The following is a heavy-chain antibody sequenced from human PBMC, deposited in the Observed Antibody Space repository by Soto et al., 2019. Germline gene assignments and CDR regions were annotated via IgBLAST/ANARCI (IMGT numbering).Heavy chain of an antibody. CDR2: LSYSEST. CDR1: GDSISGYS. V-gene: IGHV4-59*01. D-gene: IGHD3-10*01. J-gene: IGHJ4*02. CDR3: ARDGGTYLTRYFDS. Sequence: SETLSLTCTVSGDSISGYSWSWIRQPPGKGLEWIGYLSYSESTTSTPSLKSRVTISVDTSKNQFSLELSSVTAADTAVYFCARDGGTYLTRYFDSWGQGALVTVSS.